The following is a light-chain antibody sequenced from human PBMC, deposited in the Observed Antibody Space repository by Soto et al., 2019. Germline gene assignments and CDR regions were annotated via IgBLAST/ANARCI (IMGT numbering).Light chain of an antibody. CDR2: GAS. Sequence: EIVLKQSPGTLSLYPGERVTLSCRASQSVTNSYVAWYQQKPGQAPRLLIYGASTRAAGVPVRFSGSGSGTEFTLTISRLEPEDFAVYYCQQYGSSPKTFGQGTKVDI. CDR1: QSVTNSY. CDR3: QQYGSSPKT. V-gene: IGKV3-20*01. J-gene: IGKJ1*01.